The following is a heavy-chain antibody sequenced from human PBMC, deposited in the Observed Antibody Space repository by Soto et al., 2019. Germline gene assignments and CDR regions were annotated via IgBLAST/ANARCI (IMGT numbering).Heavy chain of an antibody. Sequence: SETLSLTCAVSGGSISSGGYSWNWIRQPPGKGLEWIGYIYHSGTTFYNPSLKSRVTISLDRSKNQFSLKLSSMTAADTAVYYCARGKKGFGFFAYWGRGTLVTVSS. CDR1: GGSISSGGYS. J-gene: IGHJ4*02. CDR3: ARGKKGFGFFAY. D-gene: IGHD3-16*01. CDR2: IYHSGTT. V-gene: IGHV4-30-2*01.